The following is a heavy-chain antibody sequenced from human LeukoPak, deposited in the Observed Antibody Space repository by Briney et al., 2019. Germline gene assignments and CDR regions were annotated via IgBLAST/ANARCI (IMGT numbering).Heavy chain of an antibody. J-gene: IGHJ3*02. CDR2: ISGSGTGT. D-gene: IGHD3-3*01. V-gene: IGHV3-23*01. CDR3: AKSGSQFFGVLNGVFDM. CDR1: GFTFNNYV. Sequence: PGGSLRLSCAASGFTFNNYVMSWVRQAPGKGLEWGSVISGSGTGTYYADSVKGRFTISRDNSKNTLYLQMNSLRAEDTAVYYCAKSGSQFFGVLNGVFDMWGQGTMVTVSS.